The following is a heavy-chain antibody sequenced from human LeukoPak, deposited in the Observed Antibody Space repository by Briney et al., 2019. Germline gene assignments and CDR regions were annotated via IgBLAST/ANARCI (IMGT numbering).Heavy chain of an antibody. V-gene: IGHV4-59*08. J-gene: IGHJ3*02. Sequence: SETLSLTCTVSGGSISSYYWSWIRQPPGKGLEWIGYIYYSGSINYNPSLKSRVTISVDTSKNQFSLKLSSVTAADTAVYYRARQPKIRGYAFDIWGQGTMVTVSS. CDR2: IYYSGSI. D-gene: IGHD5-12*01. CDR1: GGSISSYY. CDR3: ARQPKIRGYAFDI.